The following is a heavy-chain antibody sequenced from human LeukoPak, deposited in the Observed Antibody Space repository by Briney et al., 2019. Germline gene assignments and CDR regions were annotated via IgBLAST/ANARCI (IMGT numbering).Heavy chain of an antibody. CDR3: ARRKFLGWFDP. D-gene: IGHD7-27*01. J-gene: IGHJ5*02. Sequence: SCKASXYLFTTYDIGWVRQATGQGLEWMGWLNPNSGNAGYSQKFQGRVTISRNTSISTAYMELSSLRSDDTAIYYCARRKFLGWFDPWGQGTLVTVSS. CDR2: LNPNSGNA. CDR1: XYLFTTYD. V-gene: IGHV1-8*03.